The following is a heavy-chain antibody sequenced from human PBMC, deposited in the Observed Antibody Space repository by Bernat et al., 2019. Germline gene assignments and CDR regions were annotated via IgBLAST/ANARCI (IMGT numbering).Heavy chain of an antibody. J-gene: IGHJ4*02. CDR3: ARGGRVPAAALDY. CDR2: IYYSGST. CDR1: GGSISSSSYY. D-gene: IGHD2-2*01. V-gene: IGHV4-39*07. Sequence: QLQLQESGPGLVKPSETLSLTCTVSGGSISSSSYYWGWIRQPPGKGLEWIGSIYYSGSTYYNPSLKSRVTISVDTSKNQFSLKLSSVTAADTAVYYCARGGRVPAAALDYWGQGTLVTVPS.